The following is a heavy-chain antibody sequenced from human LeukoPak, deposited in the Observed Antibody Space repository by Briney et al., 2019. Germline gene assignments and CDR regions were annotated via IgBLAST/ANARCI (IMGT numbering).Heavy chain of an antibody. CDR1: GYTFTSYD. D-gene: IGHD3-22*01. CDR3: ARDFRLYDSTGYYYALGY. V-gene: IGHV1-46*01. Sequence: ASVKVSCKASGYTFTSYDINWVRQAPGQGLEWMGIINPSGGSTSYAQKFQGRVTMTRDTSTSTIYMELSSLRSEDTAIYYCARDFRLYDSTGYYYALGYWGQGTLVTVSS. J-gene: IGHJ4*02. CDR2: INPSGGST.